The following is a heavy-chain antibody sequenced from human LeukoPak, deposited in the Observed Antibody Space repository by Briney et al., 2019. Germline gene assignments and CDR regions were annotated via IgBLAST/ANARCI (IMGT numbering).Heavy chain of an antibody. CDR2: ISGSGGST. J-gene: IGHJ3*02. Sequence: PGGSLRLSCAASGFTFSSYAMGWVRQAPGKGLEWVSAISGSGGSTYYADSVKGRFTISRDNSKNTLYLQMNSLRAEDTAVYYCAKGDCSSTSCYTIYAFDIWGQETMVTVSS. CDR3: AKGDCSSTSCYTIYAFDI. CDR1: GFTFSSYA. V-gene: IGHV3-23*01. D-gene: IGHD2-2*02.